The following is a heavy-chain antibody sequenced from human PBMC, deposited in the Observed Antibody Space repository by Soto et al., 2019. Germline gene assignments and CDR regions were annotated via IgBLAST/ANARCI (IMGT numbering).Heavy chain of an antibody. CDR3: ARDHISCTGGSCYFDY. D-gene: IGHD2-15*01. CDR2: IYYSGST. CDR1: GGSISSGDYY. Sequence: PSETLSLTCTVSGGSISSGDYYWSWIRQPPGKGLEWIGYIYYSGSTYYSPSLKSRVTISVDTSKNQFSLKLSSVTAADTAVYYCARDHISCTGGSCYFDYWGQGSRVTVSS. V-gene: IGHV4-30-4*01. J-gene: IGHJ4*02.